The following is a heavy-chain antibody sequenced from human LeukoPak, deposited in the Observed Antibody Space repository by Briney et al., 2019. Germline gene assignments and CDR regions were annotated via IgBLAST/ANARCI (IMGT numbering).Heavy chain of an antibody. Sequence: PSETLSLTCTVSGYSISSGYYWSWIRQPAGKGLEWIGRIYTSGSTNYNPSLKSRVTISVDTSKNQFSLKLSSVTAADTAVYYCARGSYYYDSSGYAYCFDYWGQGTLVTVSS. D-gene: IGHD3-22*01. J-gene: IGHJ4*02. V-gene: IGHV4-61*02. CDR1: GYSISSGYY. CDR2: IYTSGST. CDR3: ARGSYYYDSSGYAYCFDY.